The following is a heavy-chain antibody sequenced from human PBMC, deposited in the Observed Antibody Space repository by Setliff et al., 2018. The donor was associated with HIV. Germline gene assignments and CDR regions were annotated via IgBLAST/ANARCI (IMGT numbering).Heavy chain of an antibody. D-gene: IGHD6-19*01. CDR3: ARDVAPPLAGDVWGGNGL. J-gene: IGHJ4*02. Sequence: PSETLSLTCSVSGGSIRSHYWSWIRHAPGKGLQWIGNVYYRAKTGATTDHNPSLRSRISISLDVSKNQLTLRLRSVTAADTAIYYCARDVAPPLAGDVWGGNGLWGQGTQVTVSS. CDR2: VYYRAKTGATT. V-gene: IGHV4-59*11. CDR1: GGSIRSHY.